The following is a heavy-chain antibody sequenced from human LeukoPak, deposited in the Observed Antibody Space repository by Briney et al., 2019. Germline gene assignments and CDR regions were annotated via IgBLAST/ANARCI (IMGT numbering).Heavy chain of an antibody. V-gene: IGHV3-9*01. CDR3: AKDIFGRDIAVAGTFNY. Sequence: GGSLRLSCAASGFTFDDYAMHWVRQAPGKGLEWVSGISWNSGSIGYADSVKGRFTISRENAKNSLYLQMNSLRAEDTALYYCAKDIFGRDIAVAGTFNYWGQGTLVTVSS. D-gene: IGHD6-19*01. J-gene: IGHJ4*02. CDR2: ISWNSGSI. CDR1: GFTFDDYA.